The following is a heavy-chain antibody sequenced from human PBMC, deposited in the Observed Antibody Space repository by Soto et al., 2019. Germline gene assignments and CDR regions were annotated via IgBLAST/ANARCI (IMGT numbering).Heavy chain of an antibody. D-gene: IGHD3-22*01. CDR1: GYTFTGYY. Sequence: ASVKVSCKASGYTFTGYYMHWVRQAPGQGLEWMGWINPNSGGTNYAQKFQGRVTMTRDTSISTAYMELSRLRSDDTAVYYCARGNHYYDSSGYYPVYPFDYWRQGTLVTVSS. V-gene: IGHV1-2*02. CDR2: INPNSGGT. CDR3: ARGNHYYDSSGYYPVYPFDY. J-gene: IGHJ4*02.